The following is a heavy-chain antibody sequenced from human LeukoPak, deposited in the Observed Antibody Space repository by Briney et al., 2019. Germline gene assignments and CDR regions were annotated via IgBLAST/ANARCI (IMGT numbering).Heavy chain of an antibody. Sequence: GGSLRLSCAASGFTFSSYAMHWVRQAPGKGLDYVSAISSNGGSTFYANSVKGRFTISRDNAKNSLYLQMNSLRAEDTAVYYCAELGITMIGGVWGKGTTVTISS. V-gene: IGHV3-64*01. CDR3: AELGITMIGGV. CDR2: ISSNGGST. J-gene: IGHJ6*04. D-gene: IGHD3-10*02. CDR1: GFTFSSYA.